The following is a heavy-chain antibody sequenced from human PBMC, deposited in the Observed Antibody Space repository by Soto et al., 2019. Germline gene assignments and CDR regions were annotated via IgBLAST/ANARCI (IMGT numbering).Heavy chain of an antibody. J-gene: IGHJ4*02. CDR2: IYYSGST. CDR1: GGSISGYY. D-gene: IGHD6-19*01. Sequence: PSETLSLTCTVSGGSISGYYWSWIRQPPGKGLEWIGYIYYSGSTKYNPSLKSRVTISVDTSKNQISLKLSSVTASDTAVYYCARGAPQWLVRNFDYWGPGTLVTVSS. V-gene: IGHV4-59*01. CDR3: ARGAPQWLVRNFDY.